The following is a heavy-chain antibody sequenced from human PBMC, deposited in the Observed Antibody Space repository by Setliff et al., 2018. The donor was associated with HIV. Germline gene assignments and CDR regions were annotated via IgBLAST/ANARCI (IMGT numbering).Heavy chain of an antibody. CDR1: GYSISSGYY. D-gene: IGHD3-22*01. CDR3: ARGNDYYDSSGYFPPDY. Sequence: SETLSLTCTVSGYSISSGYYWGWTRQPPGKGLEWIGSIYHSGSTYYNPSLKSRVTISVDTSKNQFSLKLSSVTAADTAVYYCARGNDYYDSSGYFPPDYWGQGTLVTVSS. J-gene: IGHJ4*02. CDR2: IYHSGST. V-gene: IGHV4-38-2*02.